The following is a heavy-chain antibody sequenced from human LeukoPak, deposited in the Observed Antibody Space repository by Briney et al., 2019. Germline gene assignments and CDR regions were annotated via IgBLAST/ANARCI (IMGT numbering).Heavy chain of an antibody. Sequence: GGSLRLSCAASGFTFSSYSMNWVRQAPGKGREWVSSISSSSSYIYYADSVKGRFTISRDNAKNSLYLQMNSLRAEDTAVYYCAKPPREGYCSSTSCGPPNYYYYGMDVWGQGTTVTVSS. D-gene: IGHD2-2*01. V-gene: IGHV3-21*04. CDR1: GFTFSSYS. CDR2: ISSSSSYI. J-gene: IGHJ6*02. CDR3: AKPPREGYCSSTSCGPPNYYYYGMDV.